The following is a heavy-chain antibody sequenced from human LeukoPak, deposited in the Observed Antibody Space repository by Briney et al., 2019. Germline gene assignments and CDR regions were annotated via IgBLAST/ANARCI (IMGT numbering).Heavy chain of an antibody. J-gene: IGHJ4*02. Sequence: GGSLRLSCEVSGFTFSTYGMNWVRQAPGKGLEWVAVISYDGSNKYCADSVKGRFTISRDNSKNTLYLQMNSLRAEDTAVYYCAREPHNSLDYWGQGTLVTVSS. CDR3: AREPHNSLDY. CDR1: GFTFSTYG. CDR2: ISYDGSNK. D-gene: IGHD1-1*01. V-gene: IGHV3-30*19.